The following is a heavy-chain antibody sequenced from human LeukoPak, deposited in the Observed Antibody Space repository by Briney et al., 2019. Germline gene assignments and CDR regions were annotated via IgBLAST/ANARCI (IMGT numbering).Heavy chain of an antibody. CDR1: GYTFTSYY. CDR2: INPSGSST. V-gene: IGHV1-46*01. D-gene: IGHD6-6*01. Sequence: GASVKASCKASGYTFTSYYMHWGRQAPGQGLEWMGIINPSGSSTSYAQKFQGRVTMTRDMSTSTVYIELSSLRSEDTAVYYCARAGQLALDYYYYYMDVWGKGTTVTVSS. CDR3: ARAGQLALDYYYYYMDV. J-gene: IGHJ6*03.